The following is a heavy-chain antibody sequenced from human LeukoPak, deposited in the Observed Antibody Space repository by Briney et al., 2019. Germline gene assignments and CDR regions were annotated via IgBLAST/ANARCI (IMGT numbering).Heavy chain of an antibody. CDR1: GGSIRSYY. CDR3: ARSYDTNFDY. D-gene: IGHD3-3*01. CDR2: IYFSGST. Sequence: SETLSLTCTVSGGSIRSYYWSWFRQPPGKGLEWIGYIYFSGSTSYYPSLKSRVTISVDRSKNQFSLKLSSVAAADTAVYYCARSYDTNFDYWGQGTLVTVSS. V-gene: IGHV4-59*01. J-gene: IGHJ4*02.